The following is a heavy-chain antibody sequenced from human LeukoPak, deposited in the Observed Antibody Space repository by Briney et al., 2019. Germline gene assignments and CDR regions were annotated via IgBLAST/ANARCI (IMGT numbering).Heavy chain of an antibody. CDR2: IRYDGSNK. V-gene: IGHV3-30*02. D-gene: IGHD2-2*01. Sequence: PGGSPRLSCAASGFTFSSYGMHWVRQAPGKGLEWVAFIRYDGSNKYYADSVKGRFTISRDNSKNTLYLQMNSLRAEDTAVYYCAKDIVVVPAAIVGAFDIWGQGTMVTVSS. CDR3: AKDIVVVPAAIVGAFDI. J-gene: IGHJ3*02. CDR1: GFTFSSYG.